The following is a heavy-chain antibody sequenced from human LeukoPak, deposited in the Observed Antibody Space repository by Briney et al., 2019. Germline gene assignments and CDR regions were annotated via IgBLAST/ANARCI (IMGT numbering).Heavy chain of an antibody. CDR2: ISSSSYT. CDR1: GFTFSDYY. CDR3: ARGRDYGDPGDY. J-gene: IGHJ4*02. Sequence: GGSLRLSCAASGFTFSDYYMSWIRQAPGEGLEWVSYISSSSYTNYADSVKGRFTISRDNAKNSLYLQMNSLRAEDTAVYYCARGRDYGDPGDYWGQGTLVTVSS. V-gene: IGHV3-11*06. D-gene: IGHD4-17*01.